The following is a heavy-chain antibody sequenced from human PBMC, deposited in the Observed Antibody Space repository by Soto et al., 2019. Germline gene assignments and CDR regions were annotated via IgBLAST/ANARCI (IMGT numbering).Heavy chain of an antibody. J-gene: IGHJ4*02. D-gene: IGHD6-19*01. CDR3: ARDRIIAVAGIIY. Sequence: QVQLVESGGGVVQPGRSLRLSCAASGFTFSSYGMHWVRQAPGKGLEWVAVIRYDGSNKYYADSVKGRFTISRDNSKNTLYLQMNSLRAEDTAVYYCARDRIIAVAGIIYWGQGTLVTVSS. V-gene: IGHV3-33*01. CDR1: GFTFSSYG. CDR2: IRYDGSNK.